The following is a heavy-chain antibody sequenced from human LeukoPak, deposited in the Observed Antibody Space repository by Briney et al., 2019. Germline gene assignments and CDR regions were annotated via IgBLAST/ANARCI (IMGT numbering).Heavy chain of an antibody. CDR2: MNPNSGNT. D-gene: IGHD2-2*02. CDR3: AGKHCSSTSCYTHDAFDI. J-gene: IGHJ3*02. Sequence: ASVKVSCKASGYTFTSYDINWVRQATGQGLEWMGWMNPNSGNTGYAQKFQGRVTMTRNTSISTAYMELSSLRSEDTAVYYCAGKHCSSTSCYTHDAFDIWGQGTMVTVSS. V-gene: IGHV1-8*01. CDR1: GYTFTSYD.